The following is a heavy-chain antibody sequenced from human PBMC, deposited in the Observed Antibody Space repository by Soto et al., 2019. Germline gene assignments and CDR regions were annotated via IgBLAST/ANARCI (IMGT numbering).Heavy chain of an antibody. CDR3: ASFFVVAGTGDGYFDL. CDR2: INPSGGST. Sequence: QVQLVQSGAEVKKPGASVKVSCKASGYTFTSYYMHWVRQAPGQGLEWMGIINPSGGSTSYAQKFQGRVTMTRDTSTSTVYMVLSSLRSEDTAVYYCASFFVVAGTGDGYFDLWGRGTLVTVSS. V-gene: IGHV1-46*01. J-gene: IGHJ2*01. D-gene: IGHD6-19*01. CDR1: GYTFTSYY.